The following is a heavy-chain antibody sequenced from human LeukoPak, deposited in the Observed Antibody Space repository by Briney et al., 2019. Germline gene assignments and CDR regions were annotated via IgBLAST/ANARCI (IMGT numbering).Heavy chain of an antibody. CDR2: ISTGSSTI. Sequence: GSLRLSCAASGFTFSSYSMKWVRQAPGKGLEWVSYISTGSSTIYYADSVKGRFTISRDNAKNSLYLQMNSLRAEDTAVYYCARSGIVGATMVYNYMDVWGKGTTVTVSS. J-gene: IGHJ6*03. CDR3: ARSGIVGATMVYNYMDV. CDR1: GFTFSSYS. D-gene: IGHD1-26*01. V-gene: IGHV3-48*01.